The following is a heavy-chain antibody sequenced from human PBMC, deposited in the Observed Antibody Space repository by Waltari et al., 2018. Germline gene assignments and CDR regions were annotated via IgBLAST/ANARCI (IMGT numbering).Heavy chain of an antibody. J-gene: IGHJ4*02. Sequence: QVQLVESGGGLVRPGVSLRLSCAASGFPFTAHYMSWIRQAPGKGLEWVSFISSNSRYTNDADSVKGRFVISRDNTKNSLYLQMNSLRADDTAVYYCARGRDDYNPQPFDYWGPGTLVTVSP. CDR2: ISSNSRYT. V-gene: IGHV3-11*06. CDR1: GFPFTAHY. CDR3: ARGRDDYNPQPFDY. D-gene: IGHD4-4*01.